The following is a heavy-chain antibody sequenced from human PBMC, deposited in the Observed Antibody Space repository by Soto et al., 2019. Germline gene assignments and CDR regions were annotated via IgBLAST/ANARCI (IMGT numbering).Heavy chain of an antibody. CDR3: VRPPRIAAAGPGGY. CDR2: IKEDGSEK. V-gene: IGHV3-7*01. Sequence: PGGSLRLSCAASGFTFSSYWMSWVRQAPGKGLEWVANIKEDGSEKYYVDSVKGRFTISRDNAKNSLYLQMNSLRAEDTAVYYCVRPPRIAAAGPGGYWGQGTPVTVSS. J-gene: IGHJ4*02. D-gene: IGHD6-13*01. CDR1: GFTFSSYW.